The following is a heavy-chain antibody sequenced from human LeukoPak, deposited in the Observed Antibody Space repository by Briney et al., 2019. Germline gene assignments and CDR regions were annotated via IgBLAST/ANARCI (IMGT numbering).Heavy chain of an antibody. CDR1: GFTFSSYD. V-gene: IGHV3-13*01. Sequence: GGSLRLSCAASGFTFSSYDMHWVRQATGKGVEWVSAIGTAGDTYYPGSVKGRFTISRENAKNSLYLQMNSLRAGDTAVYYCARGGSGYDWEVLYGMDVWGQGTTVTVSS. CDR3: ARGGSGYDWEVLYGMDV. J-gene: IGHJ6*02. CDR2: IGTAGDT. D-gene: IGHD5-12*01.